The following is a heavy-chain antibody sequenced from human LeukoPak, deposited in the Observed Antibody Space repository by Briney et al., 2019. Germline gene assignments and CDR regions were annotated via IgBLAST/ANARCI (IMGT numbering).Heavy chain of an antibody. V-gene: IGHV3-23*01. Sequence: GGSLRLSCAASGFAFSRQAMGWVRQAPGKGLEWVSVISDSGDLTYYADSVRGRFTISRDNSKSTLYLQMSSLRVEDTAVYYCAKDARRSSGWYFFDHWGQGTLVTVSS. CDR2: ISDSGDLT. D-gene: IGHD6-19*01. CDR1: GFAFSRQA. CDR3: AKDARRSSGWYFFDH. J-gene: IGHJ4*02.